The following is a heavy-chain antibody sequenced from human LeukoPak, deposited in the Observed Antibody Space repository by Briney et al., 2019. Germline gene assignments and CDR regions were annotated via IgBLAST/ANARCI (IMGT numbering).Heavy chain of an antibody. J-gene: IGHJ5*02. D-gene: IGHD1-26*01. CDR2: ISAYNGNT. CDR3: ARGELVGATTRWFDP. CDR1: GYTFTSYG. Sequence: ASVKVSCKASGYTFTSYGISWVRQAPGQGLEWMGWISAYNGNTNYAQKPQGRVTMTTDTSTSTAYMELRSLRSDDTAVYYCARGELVGATTRWFDPWGQGTLVTVSS. V-gene: IGHV1-18*01.